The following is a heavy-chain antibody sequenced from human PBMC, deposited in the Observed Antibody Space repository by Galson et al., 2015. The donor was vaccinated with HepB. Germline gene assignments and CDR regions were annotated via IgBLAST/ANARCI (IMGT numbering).Heavy chain of an antibody. Sequence: ALRLAWAASGFTSGGPAMHWVRHASGQGLAWVCRCWSPANRYATISSSSVEGWFTISRVDSKNTAYLQMNSLKIEDTAVYYCTNDSLGYIDAWGQGTTVTVSS. CDR3: TNDSLGYIDA. J-gene: IGHJ6*02. CDR2: CWSPANRYAT. D-gene: IGHD6-25*01. V-gene: IGHV3-73*01. CDR1: GFTSGGPA.